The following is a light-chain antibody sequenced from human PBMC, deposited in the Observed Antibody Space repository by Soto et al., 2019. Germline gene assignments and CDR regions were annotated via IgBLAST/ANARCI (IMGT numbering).Light chain of an antibody. CDR2: DAS. Sequence: DIQMTQSPSSLSASVGDRVTITCQASQDISNYLNWYQQKPGKAPKLLIYDASNLETGVPSRFSGSGSGTDFTFIISILQAEDIATYYCQQYDNLPTFGHGTRLEIK. CDR1: QDISNY. V-gene: IGKV1-33*01. CDR3: QQYDNLPT. J-gene: IGKJ5*01.